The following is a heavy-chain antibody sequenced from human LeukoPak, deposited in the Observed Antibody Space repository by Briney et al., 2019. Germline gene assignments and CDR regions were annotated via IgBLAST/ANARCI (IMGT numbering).Heavy chain of an antibody. CDR1: GYTFTSYD. D-gene: IGHD3-10*01. J-gene: IGHJ4*02. CDR2: MNPNSGNT. V-gene: IGHV1-8*01. Sequence: AASVKVSCKASGYTFTSYDINWVRQATGQGLEWMGWMNPNSGNTGYAQKFQGRVTMTRNTSISTAYMELSSLRSEDTAVYYCATFRMVRGVYFDYWGQGTLVTVSS. CDR3: ATFRMVRGVYFDY.